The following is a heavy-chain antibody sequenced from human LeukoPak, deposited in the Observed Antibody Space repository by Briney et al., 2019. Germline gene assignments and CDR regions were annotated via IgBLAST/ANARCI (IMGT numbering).Heavy chain of an antibody. Sequence: SQTLSLTCAISGDSVSSNSAAWNWIRQSPSRGLEWLGRTYYRSKWYNDYAVAVKSRIIINPDTSKNQFSLQLNSVTPEDTAVYYCARGRPRELRGGFDYWGQGTLVTVSS. CDR3: ARGRPRELRGGFDY. CDR2: TYYRSKWYN. CDR1: GDSVSSNSAA. J-gene: IGHJ4*02. V-gene: IGHV6-1*01. D-gene: IGHD1-26*01.